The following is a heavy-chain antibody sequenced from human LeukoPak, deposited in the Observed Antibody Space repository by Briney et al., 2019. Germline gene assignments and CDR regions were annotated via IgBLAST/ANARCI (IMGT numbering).Heavy chain of an antibody. CDR2: ISSSSSYI. CDR3: AREHCSSTSCYGFDP. J-gene: IGHJ5*02. V-gene: IGHV3-21*01. Sequence: GGSLRLSCAASGFTFSSYSMNWVRQAPGKGLEWVSSISSSSSYIYYADSVKGRFTISRDNAKNSLYLQMNSLRAEDTAVYYCAREHCSSTSCYGFDPWGQGTLVTVSS. D-gene: IGHD2-2*01. CDR1: GFTFSSYS.